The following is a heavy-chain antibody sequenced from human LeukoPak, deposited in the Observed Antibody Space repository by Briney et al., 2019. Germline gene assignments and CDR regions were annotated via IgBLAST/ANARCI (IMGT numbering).Heavy chain of an antibody. D-gene: IGHD5-18*01. CDR2: IYYSGST. CDR1: GGSISSSSYY. CDR3: ARYVDTAMESFDY. J-gene: IGHJ4*02. V-gene: IGHV4-39*01. Sequence: SETLSLTCTVSGGSISSSSYYWGWIRQPPGKGLEWIGSIYYSGSTYYNPSLKSRVTISVDTSKNQFSLKLSSVTAADTAVYYCARYVDTAMESFDYWGQGTLVTVSS.